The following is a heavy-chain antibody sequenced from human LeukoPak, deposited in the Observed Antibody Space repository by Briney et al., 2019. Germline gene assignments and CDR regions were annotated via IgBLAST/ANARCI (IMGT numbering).Heavy chain of an antibody. J-gene: IGHJ4*02. V-gene: IGHV1-69*05. Sequence: SVKVSCKTSGGTFSSNTIIWVRQAPGQGLQWMGGIIPIFGTANYAQKFQDRVTITTDESTSTTYMELRSLRSEDTAVFFCASHGRGYCSGGSCGGLDNWGQGTLVTVSS. CDR2: IIPIFGTA. D-gene: IGHD2-15*01. CDR1: GGTFSSNT. CDR3: ASHGRGYCSGGSCGGLDN.